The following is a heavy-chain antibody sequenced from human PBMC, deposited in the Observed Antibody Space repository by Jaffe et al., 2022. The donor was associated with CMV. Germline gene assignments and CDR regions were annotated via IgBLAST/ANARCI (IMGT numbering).Heavy chain of an antibody. D-gene: IGHD2-2*01. V-gene: IGHV3-49*05. CDR2: IRSKAYGGTT. CDR3: TREEKYQLLLYYYYGMDV. CDR1: GFTFGDYA. J-gene: IGHJ6*02. Sequence: EVQLVESGGGLVKPGRSLRLSCTASGFTFGDYAMSWFRQAPGKGLEWVGFIRSKAYGGTTEYAASVKGRFTISRDDSKSIAYLQMNSLKTEDTAVYYCTREEKYQLLLYYYYGMDVWGQGTTVTVSS.